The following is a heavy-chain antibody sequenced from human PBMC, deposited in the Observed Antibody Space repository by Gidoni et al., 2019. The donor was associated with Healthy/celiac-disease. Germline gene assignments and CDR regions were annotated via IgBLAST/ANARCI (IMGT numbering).Heavy chain of an antibody. J-gene: IGHJ5*02. D-gene: IGHD3-3*01. V-gene: IGHV4-39*01. Sequence: QLQLQESGPGLVKPSETLSLTCTVPGGSIRSSMYYWGWIRQPPGKGLEWIGSIYYSGSTYYNPSLKSRVTISVDTSKNQFSLKLSSVTAADTAVYYCARRDYDFWSGYHNWFDPWGQGTLVTVSS. CDR2: IYYSGST. CDR1: GGSIRSSMYY. CDR3: ARRDYDFWSGYHNWFDP.